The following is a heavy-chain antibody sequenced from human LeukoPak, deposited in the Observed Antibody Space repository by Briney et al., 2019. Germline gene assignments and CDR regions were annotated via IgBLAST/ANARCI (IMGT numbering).Heavy chain of an antibody. V-gene: IGHV3-23*01. CDR3: ARDKIGGVSRVRLGELSF. CDR2: ISGSGGST. J-gene: IGHJ4*02. D-gene: IGHD3-16*02. Sequence: GGSLRLSCAASGFTFSSYAMSWVRQAPGKGLEWVSAISGSGGSTYYADSVKGRFTISRDNAKNSLYLQMNSLRAEDTAVYYCARDKIGGVSRVRLGELSFWGQGTLVTVSS. CDR1: GFTFSSYA.